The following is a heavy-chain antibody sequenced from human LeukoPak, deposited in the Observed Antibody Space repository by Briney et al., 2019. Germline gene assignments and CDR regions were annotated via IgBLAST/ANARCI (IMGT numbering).Heavy chain of an antibody. CDR1: GFTFSSYW. CDR2: INSASSHV. V-gene: IGHV3-21*01. Sequence: PGGSLRLSCAASGFTFSSYWMSWVRQAPGKGLEWVSSINSASSHVYYADSMKGRFTISRDNAKNSLFLQMNSLRAEDTAVYYCATDWLWGYDDNEGDYWGQGTLVTVSS. J-gene: IGHJ4*02. D-gene: IGHD5-12*01. CDR3: ATDWLWGYDDNEGDY.